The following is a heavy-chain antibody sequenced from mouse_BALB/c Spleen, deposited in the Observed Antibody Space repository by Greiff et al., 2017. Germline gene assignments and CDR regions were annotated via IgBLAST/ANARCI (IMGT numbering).Heavy chain of an antibody. D-gene: IGHD2-1*01. CDR1: GFTFSSYA. Sequence: EVQGVESGGGLVKPGGSLKLSCAASGFTFSSYAMSWVRQSPEKRLEWVAEISSGGSYTYYPDTVTGRFTISRDNAKNTLYLEMSSLRSEDTAMYYCAKTYGNYVGFAYWGQGTLVTVSA. V-gene: IGHV5-9-4*01. J-gene: IGHJ3*01. CDR2: ISSGGSYT. CDR3: AKTYGNYVGFAY.